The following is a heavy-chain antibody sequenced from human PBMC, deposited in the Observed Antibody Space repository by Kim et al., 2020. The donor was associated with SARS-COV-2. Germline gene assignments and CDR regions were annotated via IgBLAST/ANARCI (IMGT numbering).Heavy chain of an antibody. Sequence: YADSGKGQFTISRDNSKNPLYLQMNSLRADDTAVYYCARETSSTYYYGMDVWGQGTTVTVSS. J-gene: IGHJ6*02. CDR3: ARETSSTYYYGMDV. V-gene: IGHV3-53*01. D-gene: IGHD6-13*01.